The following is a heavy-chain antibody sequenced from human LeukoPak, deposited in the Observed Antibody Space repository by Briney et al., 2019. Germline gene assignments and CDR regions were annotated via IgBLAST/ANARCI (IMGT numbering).Heavy chain of an antibody. CDR1: GYSISSGYY. CDR2: IYHSGST. Sequence: PSETLSLTCTVSGYSISSGYYWGWIRQPPGKGLEWIGSIYHSGSTYYNPSPKSRVTISVDTSKNQFSLKLSSVTAADTAVYYCARETYYYDSSGYYPFDPWGQGTLVTVSS. V-gene: IGHV4-38-2*02. D-gene: IGHD3-22*01. CDR3: ARETYYYDSSGYYPFDP. J-gene: IGHJ5*02.